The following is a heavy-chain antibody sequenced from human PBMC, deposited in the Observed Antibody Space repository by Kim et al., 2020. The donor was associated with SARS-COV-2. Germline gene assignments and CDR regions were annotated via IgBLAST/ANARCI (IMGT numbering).Heavy chain of an antibody. CDR1: GGSFSGYY. J-gene: IGHJ6*02. D-gene: IGHD1-26*01. CDR2: INHSGST. Sequence: SETLSLTCAVYGGSFSGYYWSWIRQPPGKGLEWIGEINHSGSTNYNPSLKSRVTISVDTSKNQFSLKLSSVTAADTAVYYCARFGGSYLGYYYYGMDVWGQGTTVTVSS. CDR3: ARFGGSYLGYYYYGMDV. V-gene: IGHV4-34*01.